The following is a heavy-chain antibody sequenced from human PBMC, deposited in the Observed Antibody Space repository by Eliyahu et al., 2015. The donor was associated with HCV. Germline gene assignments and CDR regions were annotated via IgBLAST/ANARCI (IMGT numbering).Heavy chain of an antibody. Sequence: VQLLESGGGSVQPGGSVRLSCAASGFTFSSYAMAWVRKAPGKGLEWVSSISGVGSSTYYADSLKGRFTVSRDTSKSTLYLELNSLKADDTAVYYCATIPHLLRVSFDSWGQGTLVTVSS. J-gene: IGHJ4*02. D-gene: IGHD5/OR15-5a*01. CDR3: ATIPHLLRVSFDS. V-gene: IGHV3-23*01. CDR2: ISGVGSST. CDR1: GFTFSSYA.